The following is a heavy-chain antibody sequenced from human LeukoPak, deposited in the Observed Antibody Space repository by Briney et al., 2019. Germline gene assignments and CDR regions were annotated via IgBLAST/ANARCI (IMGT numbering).Heavy chain of an antibody. CDR1: GFTFSGSA. CDR3: TRLISWATGTTTEYYYGMDV. Sequence: PGGSLRLSCAASGFTFSGSAMHWVRQASGKGLEWVGRIRSKANSYATAYAVSVKGRFTISRDDSKNTAYLQMNSLKTEDTAVYYCTRLISWATGTTTEYYYGMDVWGQGTTVTVSS. CDR2: IRSKANSYAT. D-gene: IGHD1-1*01. J-gene: IGHJ6*02. V-gene: IGHV3-73*01.